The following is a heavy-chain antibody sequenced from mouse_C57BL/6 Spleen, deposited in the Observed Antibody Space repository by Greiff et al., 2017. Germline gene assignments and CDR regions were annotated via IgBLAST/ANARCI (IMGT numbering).Heavy chain of an antibody. CDR2: ISYDGSN. CDR3: ASTVVVSYYYAMDY. J-gene: IGHJ4*01. Sequence: VQLKESGPGLVKPSQSLSLTCSVTGYSITSGYYWNWIRQFPGNKLEWMGYISYDGSNNYNPSLKNRISITRDTSKNQFFLKLNSVTTEDTATYYCASTVVVSYYYAMDYWGQGTSVTVSS. V-gene: IGHV3-6*01. CDR1: GYSITSGYY. D-gene: IGHD1-1*01.